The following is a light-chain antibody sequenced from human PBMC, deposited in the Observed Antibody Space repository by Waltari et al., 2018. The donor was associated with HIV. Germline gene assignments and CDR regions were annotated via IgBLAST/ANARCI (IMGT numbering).Light chain of an antibody. CDR2: KDS. J-gene: IGLJ2*01. Sequence: SYELTQTTSVSVSPGQTARITCSGDALPKQYTYWYQQKPGQAPVLVIYKDSERPLGYPERFSGSNSGTTVTFTISGVQAEDEADYYCQSADSSGSPYVVFGGGTKLTVL. CDR1: ALPKQY. V-gene: IGLV3-25*03. CDR3: QSADSSGSPYVV.